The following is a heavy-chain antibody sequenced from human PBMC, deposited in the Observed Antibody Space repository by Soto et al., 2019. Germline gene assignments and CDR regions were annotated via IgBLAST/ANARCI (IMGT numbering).Heavy chain of an antibody. J-gene: IGHJ4*02. D-gene: IGHD3-22*01. CDR1: GGTFSSYA. CDR3: ARDGPPYGDSIPRFGY. Sequence: SVKVSCKASGGTFSSYAISRVRQAPGQGLEWMGGIIPIFGTANYAQKFQGRVTITADESTSTAYMELSSLRSEDTAVYYCARDGPPYGDSIPRFGYWGQGTLVTVSS. CDR2: IIPIFGTA. V-gene: IGHV1-69*13.